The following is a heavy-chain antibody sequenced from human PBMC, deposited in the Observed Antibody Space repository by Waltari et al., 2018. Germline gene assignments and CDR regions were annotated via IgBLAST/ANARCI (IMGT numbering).Heavy chain of an antibody. CDR2: ISSTSSYI. D-gene: IGHD3-16*01. Sequence: EVQLVESGGGLVKPGGSLRLSWAASGLTFSPFTINWVPQAPGKGREWVSSISSTSSYIYYADSVKGRFTISRDNANNSLYLQMSSLRAEDTAIYYCARDSARNYDYISGGHAFDIWGQGTMITVSS. CDR3: ARDSARNYDYISGGHAFDI. CDR1: GLTFSPFT. J-gene: IGHJ3*02. V-gene: IGHV3-21*02.